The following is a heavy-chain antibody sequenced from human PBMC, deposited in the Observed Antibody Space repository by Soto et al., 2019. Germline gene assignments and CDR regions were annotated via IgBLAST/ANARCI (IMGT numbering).Heavy chain of an antibody. CDR3: ARDIEIAVAGFDY. V-gene: IGHV1-2*02. Sequence: SVKVSCKASGYTFTGYYMHWVRQAPGQGLEWMGWINPNSGGTNYAQKFQGRVTMTGDTSISTAYMELSRLRSDDTAVYYCARDIEIAVAGFDYWGQGTLVTVSS. CDR2: INPNSGGT. J-gene: IGHJ4*02. CDR1: GYTFTGYY. D-gene: IGHD6-19*01.